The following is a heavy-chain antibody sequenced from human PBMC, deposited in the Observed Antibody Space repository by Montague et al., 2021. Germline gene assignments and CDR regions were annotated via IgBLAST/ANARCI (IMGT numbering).Heavy chain of an antibody. J-gene: IGHJ3*02. CDR1: GFTFSSYA. V-gene: IGHV3-30*04. Sequence: SLRLSCAASGFTFSSYAMHWVRQAPGKGLEWVAVVSHDGTNKYYADSVKGRFTISRDNSKNTLYLQMNSLRAEDTAVYYCARGGFRITMIVVLSDAFDIWGQGTMVTVSS. CDR2: VSHDGTNK. CDR3: ARGGFRITMIVVLSDAFDI. D-gene: IGHD3-22*01.